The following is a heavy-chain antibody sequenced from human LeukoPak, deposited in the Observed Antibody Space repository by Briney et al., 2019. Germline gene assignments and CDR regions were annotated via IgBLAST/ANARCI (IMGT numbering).Heavy chain of an antibody. D-gene: IGHD1-26*01. J-gene: IGHJ5*02. Sequence: SENLSLTCTVSGGSISRSSYYWGWIRQPPGKGLEWIGSIYYSGSTYYNPSLKSRVTISVDTSKNQFSLKLSSVTAADTAVYYCARGGNYWPQWWFDPWGRGTLVSVSS. V-gene: IGHV4-39*07. CDR3: ARGGNYWPQWWFDP. CDR2: IYYSGST. CDR1: GGSISRSSYY.